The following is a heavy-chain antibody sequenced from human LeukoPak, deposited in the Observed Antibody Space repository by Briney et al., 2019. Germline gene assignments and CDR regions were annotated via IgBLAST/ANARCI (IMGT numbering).Heavy chain of an antibody. CDR1: GYTFTSYG. CDR3: ARDRGYSSSWYPYDSSGQGAFDI. V-gene: IGHV1-18*01. Sequence: ASVKVSCKASGYTFTSYGISWVRQAPGQGLEWMGWISAYNGNTNYAQKLQGRVTMTTDTSTSTAYMELRSLRSDDTAVYYCARDRGYSSSWYPYDSSGQGAFDIWGQVTMVTVSS. J-gene: IGHJ3*02. CDR2: ISAYNGNT. D-gene: IGHD6-13*01.